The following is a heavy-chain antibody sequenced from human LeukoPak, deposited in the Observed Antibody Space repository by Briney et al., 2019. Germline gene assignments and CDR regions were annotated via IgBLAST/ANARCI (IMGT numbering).Heavy chain of an antibody. CDR2: ISWNSGSI. J-gene: IGHJ4*02. V-gene: IGHV3-9*01. Sequence: PGGSLRLSCAASGFTFDDYAMHWVRQAPGKGLEWVSGISWNSGSIGYADSAKGRFTISRDNAKNSLYLQMNSLRAEDTALYYCAKDIAPQERGVDYWGQGTLVTVSS. CDR3: AKDIAPQERGVDY. CDR1: GFTFDDYA. D-gene: IGHD3-10*01.